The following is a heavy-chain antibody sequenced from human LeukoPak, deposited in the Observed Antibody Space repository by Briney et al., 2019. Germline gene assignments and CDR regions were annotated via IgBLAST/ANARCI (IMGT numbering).Heavy chain of an antibody. D-gene: IGHD1-26*01. CDR3: ARSRAFISGAFDP. Sequence: SETLSLTCTVSGASVSSASYWTWIRQPPGKGVGWIAHIYNGVNTNYNPSLKSRVTISVDTSKNQFSLRLNSVTAADTAVYYCARSRAFISGAFDPWGQGSLVTVSS. CDR2: IYNGVNT. J-gene: IGHJ5*02. CDR1: GASVSSASY. V-gene: IGHV4-61*01.